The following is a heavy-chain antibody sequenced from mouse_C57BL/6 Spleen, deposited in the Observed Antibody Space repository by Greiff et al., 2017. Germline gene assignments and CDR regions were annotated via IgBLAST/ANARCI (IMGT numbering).Heavy chain of an antibody. V-gene: IGHV14-1*01. CDR2: IDPEDGDT. CDR3: TLYGSSPAWLAY. CDR1: GFNIKDYY. J-gene: IGHJ3*01. D-gene: IGHD1-1*01. Sequence: VHVKQSGAELVRPGASVKLSCTASGFNIKDYYMHWVKQRPEQGLEWIGRIDPEDGDTEYAPKFQGKATMTADTSSNTAYLQLSSLTSEDTAVYYCTLYGSSPAWLAYWGQGTLVTVSA.